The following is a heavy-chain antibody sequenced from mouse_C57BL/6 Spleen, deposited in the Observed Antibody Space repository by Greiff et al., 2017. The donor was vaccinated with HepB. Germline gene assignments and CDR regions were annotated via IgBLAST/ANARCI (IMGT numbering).Heavy chain of an antibody. CDR1: GYAFSSSW. CDR3: ARARYYYGSHGYFDG. V-gene: IGHV1-82*01. CDR2: IYPGDGDT. Sequence: VQLQQSGPELVKPGASVKISCKASGYAFSSSWMNWVKQRPGKGLEWIGRIYPGDGDTNYNGKFKGKATLTADKSSSTAYMQLSSLTSEDSAVYFCARARYYYGSHGYFDGWGTGTTVTVSS. D-gene: IGHD1-1*01. J-gene: IGHJ1*03.